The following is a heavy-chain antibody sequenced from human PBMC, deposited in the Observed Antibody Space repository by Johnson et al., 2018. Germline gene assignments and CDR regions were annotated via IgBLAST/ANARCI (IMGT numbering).Heavy chain of an antibody. CDR2: IYYSGST. CDR3: ARQSSGWYAYYYGMDV. J-gene: IGHJ6*02. CDR1: GGSISSSSYY. V-gene: IGHV4-39*01. Sequence: QVQLQESGPGLVKPSETLSLTCTVSGGSISSSSYYWGWIRQPPGKGLEWIGSIYYSGSTYYNPSLKSRVTISVDPSKNQFSLKLSSVTAADTAVYYCARQSSGWYAYYYGMDVWGQGTTVTVSS. D-gene: IGHD6-19*01.